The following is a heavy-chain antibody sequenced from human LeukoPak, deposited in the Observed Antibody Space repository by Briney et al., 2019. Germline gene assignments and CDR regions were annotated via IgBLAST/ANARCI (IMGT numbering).Heavy chain of an antibody. Sequence: PGGSLRLSCAASGFTFSSYGMHWVRQAPGKGLEWVAVISYDGSNKYYADSVKGRFTISRDNSKNTLYLQMNSLRAEDTAVYYCAKDPGSYGRPPYYFDYWGQGTLVTVSS. J-gene: IGHJ4*02. D-gene: IGHD1-26*01. CDR1: GFTFSSYG. V-gene: IGHV3-30*18. CDR3: AKDPGSYGRPPYYFDY. CDR2: ISYDGSNK.